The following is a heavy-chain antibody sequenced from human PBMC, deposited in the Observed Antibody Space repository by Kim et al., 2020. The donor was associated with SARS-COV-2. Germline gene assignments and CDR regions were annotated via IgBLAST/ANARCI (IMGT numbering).Heavy chain of an antibody. Sequence: SQTLSLTCAISGDSVSSNSAAWNWIRQSPSRGLEWLGRTYYRSKWYNDYAVSVKSRITINPDTSKNQFSLQLNSVTPEDTAVYYCARDPSGWARMVNQGYYYYGIVLGAEGPTVTVS. V-gene: IGHV6-1*01. CDR2: TYYRSKWYN. J-gene: IGHJ6*01. CDR1: GDSVSSNSAA. D-gene: IGHD6-19*01. CDR3: ARDPSGWARMVNQGYYYYGIVL.